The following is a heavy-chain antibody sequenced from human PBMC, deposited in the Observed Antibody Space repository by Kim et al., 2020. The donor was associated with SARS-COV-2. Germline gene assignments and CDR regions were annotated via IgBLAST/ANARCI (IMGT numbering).Heavy chain of an antibody. J-gene: IGHJ6*03. V-gene: IGHV6-1*01. CDR3: ARSSSSFYYYYYMDV. D-gene: IGHD6-6*01. Sequence: VSVKSRITINPDTSKNQFSLQLNSVTPEDTAVYYCARSSSSFYYYYYMDVWGKGTTVTVSS.